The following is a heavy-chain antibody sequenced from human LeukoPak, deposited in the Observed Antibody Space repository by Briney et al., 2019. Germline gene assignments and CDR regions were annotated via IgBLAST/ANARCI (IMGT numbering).Heavy chain of an antibody. CDR1: GFTFSGFG. Sequence: PGGSLRLSCAASGFTFSGFGMIWVRQAPGKGLEWVSYISVSSSLTDYADSVRGRFTISRDNAKNSLSLQMNSLRDEDTAVYFCAKVIRGGYGMDVWGQGTTVTVSS. CDR3: AKVIRGGYGMDV. J-gene: IGHJ6*02. CDR2: ISVSSSLT. V-gene: IGHV3-48*02. D-gene: IGHD3-10*01.